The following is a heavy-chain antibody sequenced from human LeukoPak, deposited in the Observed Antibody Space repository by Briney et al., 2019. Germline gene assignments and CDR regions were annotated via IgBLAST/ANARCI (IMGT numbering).Heavy chain of an antibody. Sequence: PSETLSLTCTVSGGSISSYYWSWIRQPAGKELEWIGRIYTSGSINYNPSLRSRVTMSIDTSKNQFSLKLSSVTAADTAVYYCFFQAEAGIRYFDWLLHFDYWGQGTLVTVSS. CDR2: IYTSGSI. V-gene: IGHV4-4*07. D-gene: IGHD3-9*01. J-gene: IGHJ4*02. CDR1: GGSISSYY. CDR3: FFQAEAGIRYFDWLLHFDY.